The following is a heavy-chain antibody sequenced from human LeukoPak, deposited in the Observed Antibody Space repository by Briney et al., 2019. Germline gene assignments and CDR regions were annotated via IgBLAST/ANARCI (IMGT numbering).Heavy chain of an antibody. Sequence: GGSLRLSCAASGFTFSSYAMSWVRQAPEKGLEWVSTISGSGGGTYYADSVKGRFTISRDDSKNTLYLQMNSLKTEDTAVYYCTTDLYDSSGYYPPDYWGQGTLVTVSS. D-gene: IGHD3-22*01. CDR3: TTDLYDSSGYYPPDY. V-gene: IGHV3-23*01. J-gene: IGHJ4*02. CDR2: ISGSGGGT. CDR1: GFTFSSYA.